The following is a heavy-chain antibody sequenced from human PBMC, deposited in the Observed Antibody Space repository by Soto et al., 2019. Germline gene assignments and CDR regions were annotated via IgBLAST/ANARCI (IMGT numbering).Heavy chain of an antibody. J-gene: IGHJ6*02. D-gene: IGHD3-10*01. CDR3: ARGLPFRVRGVIITSRPTSYGMDV. Sequence: PSETQPLTYTVACGNISSYYWSRILQPTGKGLEWIGYIYYSGSTNYNPSLKSRVTISVDTSKNQFSLKLSSVTAADTAVYYCARGLPFRVRGVIITSRPTSYGMDVCGQGTTVTVSS. CDR1: CGNISSYY. V-gene: IGHV4-59*12. CDR2: IYYSGST.